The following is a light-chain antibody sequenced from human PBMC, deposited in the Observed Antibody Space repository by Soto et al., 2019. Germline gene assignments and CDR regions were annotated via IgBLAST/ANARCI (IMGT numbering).Light chain of an antibody. J-gene: IGKJ2*02. Sequence: EVVMTQSPAILSVSPGERATLSCRASQSVSSNLAWYQQTPGQAPRLLIYGASTRATGIPARFSGSGSGTEFTLTISSLQSEDFAVYYCQQFNTWPRTFGQGTRLEIK. V-gene: IGKV3-15*01. CDR1: QSVSSN. CDR3: QQFNTWPRT. CDR2: GAS.